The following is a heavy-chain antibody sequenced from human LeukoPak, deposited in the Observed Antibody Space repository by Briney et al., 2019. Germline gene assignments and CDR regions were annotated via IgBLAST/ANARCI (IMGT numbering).Heavy chain of an antibody. V-gene: IGHV4-59*11. J-gene: IGHJ5*02. D-gene: IGHD6-6*01. Sequence: PSETLSLTCTVSGGSISSHYWSWIRQPPGKGLEWIGYIYYSGSTNYKPSLKSRVTISVDTSKNQFSLKLSSVTAADTAVYYCARVGAHALEYSSSWFDPWGQGTLVTVSS. CDR2: IYYSGST. CDR1: GGSISSHY. CDR3: ARVGAHALEYSSSWFDP.